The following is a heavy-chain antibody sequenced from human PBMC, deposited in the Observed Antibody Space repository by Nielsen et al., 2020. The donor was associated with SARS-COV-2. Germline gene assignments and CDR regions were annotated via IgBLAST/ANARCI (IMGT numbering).Heavy chain of an antibody. D-gene: IGHD3-9*01. J-gene: IGHJ6*03. V-gene: IGHV4-4*02. CDR3: AREVRYFDWSIIAAYYYYYMDV. CDR2: IYHSGST. Sequence: WLRQPPGKGLEWIGEIYHSGSTNYNPSLKSRVTISVDKSKNQFSLKLSSVTAADTAVYYCAREVRYFDWSIIAAYYYYYMDVWGKGTTVTVSS.